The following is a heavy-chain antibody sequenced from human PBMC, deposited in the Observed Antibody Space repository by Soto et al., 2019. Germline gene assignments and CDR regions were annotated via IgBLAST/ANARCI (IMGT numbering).Heavy chain of an antibody. D-gene: IGHD4-4*01. CDR1: GSTLSSYA. V-gene: IGHV3-23*01. CDR3: AKPMTVTINWYFYL. CDR2: LSGSGGST. Sequence: GGSLRLSFEASGSTLSSYAMNCVRQAPGKGLEWVSALSGSGGSTYYAEYVKGRFTISRDNSKNTLYLQVNSLRAEDTAVYHCAKPMTVTINWYFYLWARGTLVTVYS. J-gene: IGHJ2*01.